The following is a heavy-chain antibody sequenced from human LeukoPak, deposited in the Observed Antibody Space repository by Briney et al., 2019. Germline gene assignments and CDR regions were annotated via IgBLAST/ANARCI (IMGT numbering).Heavy chain of an antibody. CDR3: ARMVGYCSSTSCYPRGAFDY. V-gene: IGHV4-34*01. Sequence: SETLSLTCAVYGGSFSGYYWSWIRQPPGKGPEWIGEINHSGSTNYNPSLKSRVTISVDTSKNQFSLKLSSVTAADTAVYYCARMVGYCSSTSCYPRGAFDYWGQGTLVTVSS. CDR1: GGSFSGYY. D-gene: IGHD2-2*01. J-gene: IGHJ4*02. CDR2: INHSGST.